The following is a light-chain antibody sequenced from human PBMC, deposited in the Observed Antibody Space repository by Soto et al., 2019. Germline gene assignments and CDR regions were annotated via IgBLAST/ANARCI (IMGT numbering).Light chain of an antibody. CDR3: QQYNNWPYT. Sequence: EIVMTQSPDTLSVSLGERATLSCRASQSVSSNLAWYQQKPGQPPRLLIFGASTRATGIPARFSGSGSGTEFTLTISSLQSEDFAVYHCQQYNNWPYTFGQGTTLEIK. CDR1: QSVSSN. J-gene: IGKJ2*01. CDR2: GAS. V-gene: IGKV3-15*01.